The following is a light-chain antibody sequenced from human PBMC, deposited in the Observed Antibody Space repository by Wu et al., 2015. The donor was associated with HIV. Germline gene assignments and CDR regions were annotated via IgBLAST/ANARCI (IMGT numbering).Light chain of an antibody. CDR1: QNIYNNY. CDR3: QQYGSSPLT. Sequence: EIVLTQSPGTLSLSPGERVTLSCRASQNIYNNYFAWYQQKPGQAPRLLIFDTSSRATGISDRFSGSGSGTDFTFTISRLEPEDFAAYYCQQYGSSPLTFGQGTRLEIK. V-gene: IGKV3-20*01. CDR2: DTS. J-gene: IGKJ5*01.